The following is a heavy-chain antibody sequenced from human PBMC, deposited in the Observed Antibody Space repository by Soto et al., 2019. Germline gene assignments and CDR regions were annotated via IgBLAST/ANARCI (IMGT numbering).Heavy chain of an antibody. Sequence: KGLEWVSSISSSSSYIYYADSVKGRFTISRDNAKNSRYLQMNSLRAEDTAVYYCAIVRWPSYYDILTGYDYWGQGTLVTVSS. J-gene: IGHJ4*02. CDR2: ISSSSSYI. D-gene: IGHD3-9*01. V-gene: IGHV3-21*01. CDR3: AIVRWPSYYDILTGYDY.